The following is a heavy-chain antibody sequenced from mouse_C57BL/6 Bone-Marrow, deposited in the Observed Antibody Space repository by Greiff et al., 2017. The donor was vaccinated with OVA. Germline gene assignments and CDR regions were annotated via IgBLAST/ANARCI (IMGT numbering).Heavy chain of an antibody. V-gene: IGHV1-61*01. CDR3: ARDRDYCGSIDY. J-gene: IGHJ2*01. Sequence: QVQLQQPGPELVRPGSSVKLSCKASGYSFTSYWMDWVKQSPGQGLEWIGDIYPSASGTPYNQTFKAKATLTVDKSSSTAYMQLSRLTAEDAAVYYCARDRDYCGSIDYWGQGTTLTVSS. CDR2: IYPSASGT. CDR1: GYSFTSYW. D-gene: IGHD1-1*01.